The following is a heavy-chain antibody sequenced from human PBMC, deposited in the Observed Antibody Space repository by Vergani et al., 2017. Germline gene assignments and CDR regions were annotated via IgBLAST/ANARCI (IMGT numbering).Heavy chain of an antibody. CDR2: IYSTGST. CDR3: ARVMYRDEASTGYRLEGMDS. J-gene: IGHJ6*02. D-gene: IGHD3-9*01. CDR1: GGSFNTYY. Sequence: QVQLEESGPGLVKPSETLSLTCTVSGGSFNTYYWSWIRQSPGKGLEWIGYIYSTGSTNYNPSLNSRVTMSVDTSKNQFSLKLRSVTAADTDVYFCARVMYRDEASTGYRLEGMDSWGQGTAVTISS. V-gene: IGHV4-59*13.